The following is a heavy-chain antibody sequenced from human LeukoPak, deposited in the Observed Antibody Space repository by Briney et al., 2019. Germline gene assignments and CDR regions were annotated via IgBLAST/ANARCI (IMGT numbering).Heavy chain of an antibody. CDR2: INPNRGGT. V-gene: IGHV1-2*02. D-gene: IGHD6-6*01. CDR3: AREAARQPAFDY. CDR1: GYTFTGYY. Sequence: ASVTVSCTASGYTFTGYYMHWVRQAPGQGLEGMGWINPNRGGTNYAQKFPGRVTMTRDPSIRTPYMELSRLRSDDKAVYYCAREAARQPAFDYWGQGTLVTVSS. J-gene: IGHJ4*02.